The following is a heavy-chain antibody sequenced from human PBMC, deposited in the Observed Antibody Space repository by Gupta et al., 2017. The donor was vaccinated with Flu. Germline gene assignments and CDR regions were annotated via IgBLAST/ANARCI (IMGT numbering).Heavy chain of an antibody. J-gene: IGHJ6*02. D-gene: IGHD3-3*01. CDR1: GSTFSDYT. CDR2: ISNSIRTK. Sequence: QLVESGGGLVQPGGSLRLSCQASGSTFSDYTMPCVRLAQGKGLEWVSYISNSIRTKYYADSAKGRFTISRDNARNLLFLEMNDLRAEDTGLYYCTRDQTATIRYGMDVWGQGTMVTVSS. CDR3: TRDQTATIRYGMDV. V-gene: IGHV3-48*01.